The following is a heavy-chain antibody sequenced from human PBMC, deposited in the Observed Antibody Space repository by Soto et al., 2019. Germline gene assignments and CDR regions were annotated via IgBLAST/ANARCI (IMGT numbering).Heavy chain of an antibody. J-gene: IGHJ4*02. V-gene: IGHV1-46*03. CDR3: ASWNLRGYSGYDSNY. D-gene: IGHD5-12*01. Sequence: ASVKVSRKASGYTFTSYYMHWVRQAPGQGLEWMGIINPSGGSTSYAQKFQGRVTMTRDTSTSTVYMELSSLRSEDTAVYYCASWNLRGYSGYDSNYWGQGTLVTVSS. CDR1: GYTFTSYY. CDR2: INPSGGST.